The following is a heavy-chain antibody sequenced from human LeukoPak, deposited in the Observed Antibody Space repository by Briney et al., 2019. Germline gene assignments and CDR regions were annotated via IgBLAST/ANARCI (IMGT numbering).Heavy chain of an antibody. CDR2: INPSGGST. Sequence: ASVKVSCKASGYTFASYYMHWVRQAPGQGLEWMGIINPSGGSTSYAQKFQGRVTMTRDTSTSTVYMELSSLRSEDTAVYYCARADYYDSSGYCFDYWGQGTLVTVSS. D-gene: IGHD3-22*01. CDR3: ARADYYDSSGYCFDY. CDR1: GYTFASYY. V-gene: IGHV1-46*01. J-gene: IGHJ4*02.